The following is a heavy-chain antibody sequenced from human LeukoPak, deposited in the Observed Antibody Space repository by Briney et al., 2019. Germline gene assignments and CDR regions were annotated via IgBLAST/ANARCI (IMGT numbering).Heavy chain of an antibody. CDR1: GYTFTGYY. J-gene: IGHJ5*02. D-gene: IGHD3-9*01. CDR3: ARVRYDILTVRNWFDP. V-gene: IGHV1-2*02. Sequence: GASVKVSCKASGYTFTGYYMHWVRQAPGQGLEWMGWISPFNGHSNYAQKFQGRVTMTRDTSISTAYMELSRLRSDDTAVYYCARVRYDILTVRNWFDPWGQGTLVTVSS. CDR2: ISPFNGHS.